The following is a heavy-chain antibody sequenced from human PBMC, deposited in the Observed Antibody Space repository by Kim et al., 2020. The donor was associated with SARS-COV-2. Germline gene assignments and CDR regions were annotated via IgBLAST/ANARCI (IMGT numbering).Heavy chain of an antibody. V-gene: IGHV3-33*06. CDR2: IWYEGSNK. Sequence: GGSLRLSCAASGFTFSSYGMHWVRQARRKGRGGVGVIWYEGSNKYYADSVKGRFTISRDNSKNTLYLQMNSLRAEDTAVYYCAKDRDTAMVQNYYYYGMDVWGQGTTVTVSS. CDR1: GFTFSSYG. CDR3: AKDRDTAMVQNYYYYGMDV. J-gene: IGHJ6*02. D-gene: IGHD5-18*01.